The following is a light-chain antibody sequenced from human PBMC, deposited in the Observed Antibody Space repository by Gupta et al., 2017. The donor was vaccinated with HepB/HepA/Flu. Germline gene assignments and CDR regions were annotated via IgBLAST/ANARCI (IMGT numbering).Light chain of an antibody. CDR2: KNN. CDR3: ATWDDSLSAEV. CDR1: NSNIGRNH. V-gene: IGLV1-47*01. J-gene: IGLJ1*01. Sequence: QSVLTHPPSASGPPGQLVTISCSGSNSNIGRNHVYWGQQLPGAAPKLLSDKNNERPSGVPDRFSGSKSGTSASLAINGLRSEDEADYYCATWDDSLSAEVFGVGTKVTVL.